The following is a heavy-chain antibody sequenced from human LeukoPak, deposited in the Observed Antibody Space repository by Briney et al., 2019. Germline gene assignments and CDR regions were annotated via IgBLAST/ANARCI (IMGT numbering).Heavy chain of an antibody. J-gene: IGHJ3*02. CDR1: GYTFTSYD. Sequence: ASVKVSCKASGYTFTSYDINWVRQATGQGLEWMGWMNPNSGNTGYAQKFQGRVTITADESTSTAYMELSSLRSEDTAVYYCARSPPNHEDAFDIWGQGTMVTVSS. D-gene: IGHD1-14*01. CDR3: ARSPPNHEDAFDI. CDR2: MNPNSGNT. V-gene: IGHV1-8*03.